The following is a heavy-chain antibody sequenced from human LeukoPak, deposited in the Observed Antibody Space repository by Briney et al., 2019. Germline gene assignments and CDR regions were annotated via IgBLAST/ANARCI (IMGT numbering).Heavy chain of an antibody. D-gene: IGHD6-19*01. CDR3: ARDRGSSGWYGGFDY. Sequence: GASVKVSCKASGYTFTSYYMHWVRQAPGQGLEWMGIINPSGGCTSYAQKFQGRVTMTRDTSTSTVYMELSSLRSEDTAVYYCARDRGSSGWYGGFDYWGQGTLVTVSS. CDR1: GYTFTSYY. J-gene: IGHJ4*02. CDR2: INPSGGCT. V-gene: IGHV1-46*01.